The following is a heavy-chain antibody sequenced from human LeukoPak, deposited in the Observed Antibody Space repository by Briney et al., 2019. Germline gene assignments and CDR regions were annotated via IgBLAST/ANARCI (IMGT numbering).Heavy chain of an antibody. J-gene: IGHJ4*02. CDR1: GFTLNRYG. V-gene: IGHV3-33*01. CDR3: ARTYYYDSSGSLEN. CDR2: IWSDGSNK. Sequence: PGGSLRLSCAASGFTLNRYGLHLVRQAPGKGLEWVAVIWSDGSNKYYADSVKGRFTISRDNSKNTLYLQMNSLRAEDTALYYCARTYYYDSSGSLENWGQGTLVTVSS. D-gene: IGHD3-22*01.